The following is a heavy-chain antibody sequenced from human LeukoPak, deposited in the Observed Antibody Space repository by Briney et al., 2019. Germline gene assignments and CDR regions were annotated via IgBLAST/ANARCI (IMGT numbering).Heavy chain of an antibody. CDR1: GFTFSSSN. CDR3: EREWFGESN. D-gene: IGHD3-10*01. CDR2: ISYDGTKT. V-gene: IGHV3-30*04. J-gene: IGHJ4*02. Sequence: GGSLRLSCAPSGFTFSSSNMPWVRQSPGRGLEWLALISYDGTKTYYGESVKGRFTVSRDNSKNMLFLQMNSLSAEDTAIYCCEREWFGESNWGQGARVTVSS.